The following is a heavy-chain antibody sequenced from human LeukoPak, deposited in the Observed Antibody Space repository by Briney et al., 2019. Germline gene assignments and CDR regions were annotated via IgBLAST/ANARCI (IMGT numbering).Heavy chain of an antibody. V-gene: IGHV3-20*04. Sequence: RPGGSLRLSCAASGFTFSDYYMSWIRQAPGKGLEWVSGINWNGGSTGYADSVKGRFTISRDNAKNSLYLQMNSLRAEDTALYYCARPYDSSGYYVNDAFDIWGQGTMVTVSS. CDR3: ARPYDSSGYYVNDAFDI. D-gene: IGHD3-22*01. J-gene: IGHJ3*02. CDR2: INWNGGST. CDR1: GFTFSDYY.